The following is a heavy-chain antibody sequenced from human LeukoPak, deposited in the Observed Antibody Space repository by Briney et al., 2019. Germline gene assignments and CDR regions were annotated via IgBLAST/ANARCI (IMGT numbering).Heavy chain of an antibody. CDR1: GGTFSSYA. Sequence: SVKVSCKASGGTFSSYAISWVRQAPGQGPEWMGRIIPILGIANYAQKFQGRVTITADKSTSTAYMELSSLRSEDTAVYYCARADVDTAMATLLKAEYFQHWGQGTLVTVSS. CDR2: IIPILGIA. CDR3: ARADVDTAMATLLKAEYFQH. J-gene: IGHJ1*01. V-gene: IGHV1-69*04. D-gene: IGHD5-18*01.